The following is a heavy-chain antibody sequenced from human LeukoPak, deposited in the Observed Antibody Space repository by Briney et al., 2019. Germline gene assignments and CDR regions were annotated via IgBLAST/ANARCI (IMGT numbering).Heavy chain of an antibody. CDR1: GGSFSGYY. CDR2: INHSGST. V-gene: IGHV4-34*01. CDR3: ARGALPDY. Sequence: SETLSLTCAVYGGSFSGYYWSWIRQPPGKGLEWIGEINHSGSTNYNPSLRSRVTISVDTSKNQFSLKLSSVTAADTAVYYCARGALPDYWGQGTLVTVSS. J-gene: IGHJ4*02.